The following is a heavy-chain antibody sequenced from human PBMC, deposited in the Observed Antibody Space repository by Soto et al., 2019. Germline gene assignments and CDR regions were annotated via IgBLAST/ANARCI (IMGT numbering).Heavy chain of an antibody. J-gene: IGHJ6*02. CDR2: ISYDGSNK. CDR1: GFTFSSYA. CDR3: ARALSVTTVTNTSQKRYYYGMDV. Sequence: GGSLRLSCAASGFTFSSYAMHWVRQAPGKGLEWVAVISYDGSNKYYADSVKGRFTISRYNSKNTLYLQMNSLRAEDTAVYYCARALSVTTVTNTSQKRYYYGMDVWGQGTTVTVSS. D-gene: IGHD4-17*01. V-gene: IGHV3-30-3*01.